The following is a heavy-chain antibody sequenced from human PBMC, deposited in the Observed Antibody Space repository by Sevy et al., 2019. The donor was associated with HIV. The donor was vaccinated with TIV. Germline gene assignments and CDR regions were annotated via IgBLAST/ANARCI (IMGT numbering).Heavy chain of an antibody. V-gene: IGHV3-23*01. D-gene: IGHD2-15*01. J-gene: IGHJ4*02. CDR2: ISGSGGST. Sequence: GGSLRLSCAASGFTFSSYAMSWVRQAPGKGLEWVSAISGSGGSTYYEDSVKGRFTISRDNSKNTLYLQMNSLRAEDTAVYYCAKRGLLTSSYFDYWGQGTLVTVSS. CDR3: AKRGLLTSSYFDY. CDR1: GFTFSSYA.